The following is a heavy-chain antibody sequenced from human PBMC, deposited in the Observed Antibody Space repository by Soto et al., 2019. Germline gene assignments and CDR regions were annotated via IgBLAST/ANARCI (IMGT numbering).Heavy chain of an antibody. CDR3: ARGHIMITFGGVISHNWFDP. CDR1: GYTLTELS. J-gene: IGHJ5*02. CDR2: FDPEDGET. D-gene: IGHD3-16*02. V-gene: IGHV1-24*01. Sequence: AAVKVSCKVSGYTLTELSMHWVRQAPGKGXEWMGGFDPEDGETIYAQKFQGRVTMTEDTSTDTAYMELSSLRSEDTAVYYCARGHIMITFGGVISHNWFDPWGQGTLVTVSS.